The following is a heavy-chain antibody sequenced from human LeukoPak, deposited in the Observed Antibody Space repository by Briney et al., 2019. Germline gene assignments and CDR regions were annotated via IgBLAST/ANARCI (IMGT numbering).Heavy chain of an antibody. J-gene: IGHJ3*02. CDR1: GFTFSSYW. CDR3: ASLALYCSGGSCYMGAFDI. D-gene: IGHD2-15*01. CDR2: IKQDGSEK. V-gene: IGHV3-7*01. Sequence: GGSLRLSCAVSGFTFSSYWMSWVRQAPGKGLEWVANIKQDGSEKYYVDSVKGRFTISRDNAKNSLYLQMNSLRAEDTAVYYCASLALYCSGGSCYMGAFDIWGQGTMVTVSS.